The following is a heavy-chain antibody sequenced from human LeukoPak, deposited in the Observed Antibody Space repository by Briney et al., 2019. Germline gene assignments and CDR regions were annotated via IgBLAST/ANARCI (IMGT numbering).Heavy chain of an antibody. CDR1: GFTFSSYA. Sequence: GGSLRLSCAASGFTFSSYAMSWVRQAPGKGLEWVSAISGSGGSTYYADSVKGRFTISRDNSKNTLYLQMNSLRAEDTAVYYCAKVQYYYDSSGYYDYWGQGTLVTVSS. V-gene: IGHV3-23*01. CDR2: ISGSGGST. D-gene: IGHD3-22*01. J-gene: IGHJ4*02. CDR3: AKVQYYYDSSGYYDY.